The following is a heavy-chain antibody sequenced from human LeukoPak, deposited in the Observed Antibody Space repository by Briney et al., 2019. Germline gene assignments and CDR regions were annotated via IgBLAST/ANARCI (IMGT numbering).Heavy chain of an antibody. V-gene: IGHV4-61*02. Sequence: RPSQTLSLTCTVSGGSISSGSYYWNWIRQPAGKGLEWIGRIYTSGSTNYNPSLKSRVTISVDTSKNQFSLKLISVTAADTAVYYCARGHYDILTGPYKYYFDFWGQGTLVTVSS. CDR2: IYTSGST. CDR1: GGSISSGSYY. CDR3: ARGHYDILTGPYKYYFDF. D-gene: IGHD3-9*01. J-gene: IGHJ4*02.